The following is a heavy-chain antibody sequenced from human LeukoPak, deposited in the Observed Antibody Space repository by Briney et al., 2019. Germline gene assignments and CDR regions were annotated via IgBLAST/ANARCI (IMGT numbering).Heavy chain of an antibody. CDR2: ITSNTNYI. CDR3: ARDGETATPWALDL. J-gene: IGHJ3*01. CDR1: GFTFSSYS. V-gene: IGHV3-21*01. Sequence: GGSLRLSSAVSGFTFSSYSMNWVRQAPGTGLEWGSSITSNTNYIYYADSVKGPFTISRANAKTSLYLQMNSLRATDTAVYYCARDGETATPWALDLWGQGIMVSVCS. D-gene: IGHD5-24*01.